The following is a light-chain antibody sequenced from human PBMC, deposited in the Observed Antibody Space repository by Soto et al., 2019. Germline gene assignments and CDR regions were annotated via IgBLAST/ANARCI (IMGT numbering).Light chain of an antibody. CDR1: QSIGNY. Sequence: EIQMTQSPSSLSASVGERVTITCRASQSIGNYLNWYQHKPGNAPTLLIYAASSWQSGVPSRFSGSGSGTDFTLTINSLQPEDFATYYCQQCHSSPYTFGQGTKLDIK. V-gene: IGKV1-39*01. CDR2: AAS. CDR3: QQCHSSPYT. J-gene: IGKJ2*01.